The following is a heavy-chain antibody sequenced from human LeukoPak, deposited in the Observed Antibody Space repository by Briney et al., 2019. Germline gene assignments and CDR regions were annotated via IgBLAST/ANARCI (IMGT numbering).Heavy chain of an antibody. V-gene: IGHV1-3*03. Sequence: GASVKVSCKASGGSFSNYAISWVRQAPGQGLEWMGWINAGTGNTKYSQEFQGRVTITRDTSASTAYMELSSLRCEDMAVYYCARGPLGGSSWADYWGQGTLVTVSS. CDR2: INAGTGNT. D-gene: IGHD6-13*01. J-gene: IGHJ4*02. CDR1: GGSFSNYA. CDR3: ARGPLGGSSWADY.